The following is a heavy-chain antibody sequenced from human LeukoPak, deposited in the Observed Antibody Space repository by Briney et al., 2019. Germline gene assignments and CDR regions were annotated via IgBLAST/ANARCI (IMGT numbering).Heavy chain of an antibody. CDR2: IYTSGST. CDR3: ASHSSSSPGDY. CDR1: GGSISSGSYY. D-gene: IGHD6-6*01. V-gene: IGHV4-61*02. Sequence: PSQTLSLTCTVSGGSISSGSYYWSWIRQPAGKGLEWIGRIYTSGSTNYNPSLKSRVTISVDTSKNQFSLKLSSVTAADTAVYYCASHSSSSPGDYWGQGTLVTVSS. J-gene: IGHJ4*02.